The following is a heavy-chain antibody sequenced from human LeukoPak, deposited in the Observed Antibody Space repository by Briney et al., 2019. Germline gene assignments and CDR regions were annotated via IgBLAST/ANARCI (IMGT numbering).Heavy chain of an antibody. D-gene: IGHD3-22*01. Sequence: GGSLRLSCAASGFTLSSYGIHWVRQAPGKGLEWVAVIWYDGTNRYYVDSVRGRFTISRDNSKNALYLQMNSLRAEDTAVYYCARGGHDCYDRSGYYYMSAFDIWGQGTMVTVSS. CDR3: ARGGHDCYDRSGYYYMSAFDI. J-gene: IGHJ3*02. V-gene: IGHV3-33*01. CDR2: IWYDGTNR. CDR1: GFTLSSYG.